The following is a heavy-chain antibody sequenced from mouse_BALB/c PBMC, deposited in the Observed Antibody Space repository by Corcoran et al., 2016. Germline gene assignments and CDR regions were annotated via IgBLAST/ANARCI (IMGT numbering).Heavy chain of an antibody. J-gene: IGHJ2*01. CDR1: GYTFTDYV. CDR3: ASPYYFDY. CDR2: IYPGSGST. V-gene: IGHV1-81*01. Sequence: QIQLQQSGPELVKTGASVKMSCTASGYTFTDYVISWVKQRTGQGLEWIGEIYPGSGSTYYNEKFKGKATLTADKSSNTDYMQISSLTSEDSAVYFCASPYYFDYWGQGTTLTVSS.